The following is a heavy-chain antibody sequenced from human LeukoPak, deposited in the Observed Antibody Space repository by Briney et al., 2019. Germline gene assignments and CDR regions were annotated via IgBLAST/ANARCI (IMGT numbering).Heavy chain of an antibody. Sequence: PSETLSLTCAVYGGSFSGYYWSWIRQPPGKGLEWIGEINHSGSTNYNPSLKSRVTVSVDTSKNQFSLKLSSVTAADTAVYYCARAPLAAAGQYYFDYWGQGTLVTVSS. J-gene: IGHJ4*02. V-gene: IGHV4-34*01. D-gene: IGHD6-13*01. CDR2: INHSGST. CDR1: GGSFSGYY. CDR3: ARAPLAAAGQYYFDY.